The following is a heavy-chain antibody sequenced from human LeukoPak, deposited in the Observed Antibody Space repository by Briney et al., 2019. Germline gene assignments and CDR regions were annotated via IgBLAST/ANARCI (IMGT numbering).Heavy chain of an antibody. CDR2: MSYHGNNE. D-gene: IGHD2-15*01. V-gene: IGHV3-30-3*01. Sequence: GGSLRLSCAASGFTFSSYTMHWVRQTPDKGLEWVALMSYHGNNEYYADSVKGRFTISRDNSKNTLFLQMNSLKAEDTAVYYCARELYPASGHRGGYYYGMDVRGRGTTATVSS. CDR3: ARELYPASGHRGGYYYGMDV. J-gene: IGHJ6*02. CDR1: GFTFSSYT.